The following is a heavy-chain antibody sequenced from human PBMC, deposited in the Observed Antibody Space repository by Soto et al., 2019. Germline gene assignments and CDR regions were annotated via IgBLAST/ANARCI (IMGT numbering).Heavy chain of an antibody. CDR3: TAWGGLSLPCLT. J-gene: IGHJ4*02. D-gene: IGHD3-16*01. CDR1: TASMDSGYW. V-gene: IGHV4-4*02. CDR2: IYHSGAT. Sequence: QVHLQESGPGLVRPSGTLSLTCAVSTASMDSGYWWTWVRQPPGKGLERIGEIYHSGATNYNPSLKSRVTIPIDKSKTQFYLKLASVTAADTAVYFWTAWGGLSLPCLTWGLGTLVTVSS.